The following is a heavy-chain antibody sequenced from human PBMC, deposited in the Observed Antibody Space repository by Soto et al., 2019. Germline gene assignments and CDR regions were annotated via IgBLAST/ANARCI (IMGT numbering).Heavy chain of an antibody. CDR2: ITGSTGTT. CDR3: AKDTSSSPYYMDV. J-gene: IGHJ6*03. CDR1: GFTFSNFA. Sequence: EVQVLESGGGSVQPGGSLRLSCAASGFTFSNFAMSWVRHAPGKGLEWVSEITGSTGTTYYADSVKGRFIISRDNSKNTVNLQMNSLRAEDTAVYYFAKDTSSSPYYMDVWGKGTTVTVSS. V-gene: IGHV3-23*01. D-gene: IGHD2-2*01.